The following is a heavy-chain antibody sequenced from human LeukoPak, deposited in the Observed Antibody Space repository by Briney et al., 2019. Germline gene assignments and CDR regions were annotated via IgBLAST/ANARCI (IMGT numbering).Heavy chain of an antibody. CDR3: ARRGYGSGSYEYYYYYYMDV. CDR1: GFTFDDYG. J-gene: IGHJ6*03. Sequence: GGSLRLSCAASGFTFDDYGMSWVRQAPGKGLEWVSSINWNGGSTGYADSVKGRFTISRDNAKNSLYLQMNSLRAEDTALYHCARRGYGSGSYEYYYYYYMDVWGKGTTVTVSS. CDR2: INWNGGST. V-gene: IGHV3-20*01. D-gene: IGHD3-10*01.